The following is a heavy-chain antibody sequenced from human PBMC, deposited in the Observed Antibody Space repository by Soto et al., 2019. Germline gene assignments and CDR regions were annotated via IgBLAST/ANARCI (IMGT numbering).Heavy chain of an antibody. CDR2: VDHRRRT. V-gene: IGHV4-34*02. J-gene: IGHJ6*02. D-gene: IGHD1-7*01. CDR1: GESFSGYY. Sequence: QVHLQQRGAGLLKPSETLSLNCVVSGESFSGYYWSWIRQTPGMGVEGIGEVDHRRRTTYNPSLKNRASISIDSSKHLFSLKLTSVTAADKALYFCARYEYGNSLYGVDVWGQGTRVTVSS. CDR3: ARYEYGNSLYGVDV.